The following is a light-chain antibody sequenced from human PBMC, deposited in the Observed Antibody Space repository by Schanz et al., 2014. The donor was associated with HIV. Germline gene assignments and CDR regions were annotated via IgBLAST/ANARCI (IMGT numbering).Light chain of an antibody. CDR2: EGS. V-gene: IGLV2-14*01. CDR1: SSDVGSYNY. Sequence: QSALTQPASVSGSPGQSITISCTGTSSDVGSYNYVSWYQQHPGKAPKLMIYEGSKRPSGVSNRFSGSKSGNTASLTISGLQSEDEADYYCSSYASTDTVLFGGGTKLTVL. CDR3: SSYASTDTVL. J-gene: IGLJ2*01.